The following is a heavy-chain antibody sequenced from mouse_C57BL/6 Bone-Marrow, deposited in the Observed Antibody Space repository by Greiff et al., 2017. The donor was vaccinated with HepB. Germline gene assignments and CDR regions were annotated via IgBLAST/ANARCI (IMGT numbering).Heavy chain of an antibody. CDR2: IYPGSGNT. J-gene: IGHJ3*01. D-gene: IGHD2-4*01. V-gene: IGHV1-76*01. CDR3: ARIYYDYDAFAY. CDR1: GYTFTDYY. Sequence: QVQLQQSGAELVRPGASVKLSCKASGYTFTDYYINWVKQRPGQGLEWIARIYPGSGNTYYNEKFKGKATLTAEKPSSTAYMQLSSLTSEDSAVYFCARIYYDYDAFAYWGQGTLVTVSA.